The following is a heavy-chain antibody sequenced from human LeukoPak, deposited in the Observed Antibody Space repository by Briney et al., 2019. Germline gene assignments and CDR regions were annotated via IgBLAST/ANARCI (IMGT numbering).Heavy chain of an antibody. Sequence: PSGTLSLTCAVSGGSISSGGYYWSWIRQHPGKGLEWIGYIYYSGSTYYNPSLKSRVTISVDTSRNRFSLRLSSVTAADTAVYYCARVGSQWEVVDHWGQGTLVTVSS. V-gene: IGHV4-31*11. J-gene: IGHJ4*02. CDR1: GGSISSGGYY. CDR2: IYYSGST. CDR3: ARVGSQWEVVDH. D-gene: IGHD1-26*01.